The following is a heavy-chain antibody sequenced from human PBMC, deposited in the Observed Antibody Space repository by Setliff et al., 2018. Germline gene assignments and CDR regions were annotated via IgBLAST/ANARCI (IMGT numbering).Heavy chain of an antibody. V-gene: IGHV3-23*01. CDR1: GFTFSSSA. CDR2: ISGSGGST. J-gene: IGHJ2*01. Sequence: GGSLRLSCAASGFTFSSSAMAWVRQAPGKGLEWVSAISGSGGSTYYADSVKGRFTISRDNSKNTLYPQMNSLRAEDTAVYYCAKSTARYFDLWGRGTLVTVSS. D-gene: IGHD2-2*01. CDR3: AKSTARYFDL.